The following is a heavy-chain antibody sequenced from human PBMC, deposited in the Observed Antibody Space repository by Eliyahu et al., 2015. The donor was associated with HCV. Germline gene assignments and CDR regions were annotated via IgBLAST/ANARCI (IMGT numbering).Heavy chain of an antibody. J-gene: IGHJ6*03. Sequence: EVQLXESGGDLVQPGRSLRLSXAASGFTFDDYAMXWVRQAPGKGLEWVAGITWNSGNIGYVDSVKGRFTISRDNAKKSLYLQMNSLRAEDTALYYCVKSLLRYYHYMDVWGKGTTVTVSS. D-gene: IGHD2-15*01. CDR3: VKSLLRYYHYMDV. CDR1: GFTFDDYA. V-gene: IGHV3-9*01. CDR2: ITWNSGNI.